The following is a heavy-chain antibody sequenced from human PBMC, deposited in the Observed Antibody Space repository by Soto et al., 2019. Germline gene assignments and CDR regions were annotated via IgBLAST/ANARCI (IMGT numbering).Heavy chain of an antibody. J-gene: IGHJ5*02. D-gene: IGHD6-6*01. CDR3: ARHVRRVLYSSSSAWFDP. Sequence: QLQLQESGPGLVKPSETLSLTCTVSGGSISSSSYYWGWIRQPPGKGLEWIGSIYYSGSTYYNPSLKSRVTISVDTSKNQFSLKLSSVTAADTAVYYCARHVRRVLYSSSSAWFDPWGQGTLVTVSS. V-gene: IGHV4-39*01. CDR1: GGSISSSSYY. CDR2: IYYSGST.